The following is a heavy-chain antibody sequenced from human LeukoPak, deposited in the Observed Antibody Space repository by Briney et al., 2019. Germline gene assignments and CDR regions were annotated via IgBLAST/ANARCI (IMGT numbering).Heavy chain of an antibody. Sequence: FSXYSMXWVRQXXGXXLXXXXXISSSSSYIYYADSVKGRFTISRDNAKNSLYLQMNSLRAEDTAVYYCARDRGGDCYSSDYWGQGTLVTVSS. V-gene: IGHV3-21*01. CDR3: ARDRGGDCYSSDY. D-gene: IGHD2-21*02. J-gene: IGHJ4*02. CDR2: ISSSSSYI. CDR1: FSXYS.